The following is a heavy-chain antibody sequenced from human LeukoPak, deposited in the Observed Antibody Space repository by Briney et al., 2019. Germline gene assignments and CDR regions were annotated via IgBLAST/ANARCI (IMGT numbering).Heavy chain of an antibody. CDR1: GFTFSSYV. Sequence: GGPLRLSCAASGFTFSSYVMTWVRQAPGKGLEWVSGINWKGDSTGYADSVRGRFTISRDTAKNSLYLQMNSPRAEDTALYYCAKRKGPYASGSYYDSWGQGTLVTVSS. CDR3: AKRKGPYASGSYYDS. CDR2: INWKGDST. D-gene: IGHD3-10*01. J-gene: IGHJ4*02. V-gene: IGHV3-20*04.